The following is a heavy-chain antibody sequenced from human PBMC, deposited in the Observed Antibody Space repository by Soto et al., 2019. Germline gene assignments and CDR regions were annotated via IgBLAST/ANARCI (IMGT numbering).Heavy chain of an antibody. J-gene: IGHJ4*02. D-gene: IGHD6-13*01. CDR3: ARGRAIAAAGTMGDY. V-gene: IGHV4-34*01. CDR2: INHSGST. Sequence: SETLSLTCAVYGGSFSGYYWSWIRQPPGKGLEWIGEINHSGSTNYNPSLKSRVTISVDTSKNQFSLKLSSVTAADTAVYYCARGRAIAAAGTMGDYWGQGTLVTVS. CDR1: GGSFSGYY.